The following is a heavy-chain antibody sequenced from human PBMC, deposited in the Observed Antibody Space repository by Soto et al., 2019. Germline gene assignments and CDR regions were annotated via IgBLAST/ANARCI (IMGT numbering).Heavy chain of an antibody. V-gene: IGHV1-18*01. CDR2: ISAHNGNT. J-gene: IGHJ4*02. Sequence: VHLVQAGAEVKKPGASVKVSCKGSGYDFTTYGITWVRQAPGQGLEWMGWISAHNGNTNYAQKLQGRVTVTTDTSTRTAYMELRSLRSDDKAVYYCARGRYVDYWGQGALVTVSS. CDR3: ARGRYVDY. CDR1: GYDFTTYG. D-gene: IGHD1-1*01.